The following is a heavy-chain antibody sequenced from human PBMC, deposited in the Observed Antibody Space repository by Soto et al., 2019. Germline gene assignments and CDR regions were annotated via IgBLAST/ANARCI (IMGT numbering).Heavy chain of an antibody. J-gene: IGHJ4*02. CDR2: ISYDGSDK. CDR3: AKAGHGSGKGLDY. V-gene: IGHV3-30*18. CDR1: GFTFSTYG. D-gene: IGHD3-10*01. Sequence: QVQLVESGGGVVQPGRSLRLSCAASGFTFSTYGMHWVRQAPGKGLEWLAAISYDGSDKYYADSVKGRFTISRDNSKKTLYLQMNSLRPEDTAVYYCAKAGHGSGKGLDYWGQGTLVTVSS.